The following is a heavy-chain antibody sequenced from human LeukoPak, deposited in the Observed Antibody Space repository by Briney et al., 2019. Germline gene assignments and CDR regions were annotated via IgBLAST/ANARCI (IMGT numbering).Heavy chain of an antibody. CDR3: VRLHCDGDCYSGTFDY. V-gene: IGHV4-39*01. D-gene: IGHD2-21*02. CDR2: IYYSGST. J-gene: IGHJ4*02. Sequence: SETLSLTCTVSGGSISSSSCYWGWIRQPPGKGLERIGNIYYSGSTYYNPSLKSRVTMSIDTSKNQFSLKLSSVTAADTAVYYCVRLHCDGDCYSGTFDYWGQGTLVTVSS. CDR1: GGSISSSSCY.